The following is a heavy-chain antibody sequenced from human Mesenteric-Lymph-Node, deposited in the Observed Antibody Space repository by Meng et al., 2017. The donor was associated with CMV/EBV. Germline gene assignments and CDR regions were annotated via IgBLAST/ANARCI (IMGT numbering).Heavy chain of an antibody. CDR2: IYYSGST. Sequence: LRLSCTVSGDSINTGGLHWTWIRQHSGKDLEWIGYIYYSGSTYYNPSLKNRVSMSVDTSKNQFSLNLNSVTAADTAVYYCVRERLDYYFDFWGQGALVTVSS. CDR1: GDSINTGGLH. D-gene: IGHD2-2*03. J-gene: IGHJ4*02. V-gene: IGHV4-31*03. CDR3: VRERLDYYFDF.